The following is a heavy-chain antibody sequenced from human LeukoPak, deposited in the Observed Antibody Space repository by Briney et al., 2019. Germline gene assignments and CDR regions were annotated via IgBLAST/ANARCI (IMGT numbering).Heavy chain of an antibody. J-gene: IGHJ4*02. D-gene: IGHD3-16*01. CDR2: INPNSGDT. CDR1: GYTFTTYY. Sequence: GASVKVSCKASGYTFTTYYIHWLRQAPGQGLEWMGWINPNSGDTNYAQKFQGRVTMTRDTSISTAYMELSRLRSDDTAVYYCARVRYRLAETYIDYWGQGTLVTVSS. V-gene: IGHV1-2*02. CDR3: ARVRYRLAETYIDY.